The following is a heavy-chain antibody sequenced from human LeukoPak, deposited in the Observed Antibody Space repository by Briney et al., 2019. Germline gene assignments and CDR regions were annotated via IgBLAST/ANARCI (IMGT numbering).Heavy chain of an antibody. CDR1: GGSISNSAYY. CDR2: IYHSGST. Sequence: SETLSLNCTVSGGSISNSAYYWGWIRQPPGKGLEWIGYIYHSGSTYYNPSLKSRVTISVDRSKNQFSLKLSSVTAADTAVYYCARWARYCTNGVCFDRNDYWGQGTLVTVSS. D-gene: IGHD2-8*01. V-gene: IGHV4-30-2*01. J-gene: IGHJ4*02. CDR3: ARWARYCTNGVCFDRNDY.